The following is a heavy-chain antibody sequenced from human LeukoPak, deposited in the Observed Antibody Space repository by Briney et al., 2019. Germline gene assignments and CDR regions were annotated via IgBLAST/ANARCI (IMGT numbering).Heavy chain of an antibody. CDR2: ISYDGSNK. CDR3: ARAYDSKNWFDP. CDR1: GFIFSNYG. V-gene: IGHV3-30*19. Sequence: GGSLRLSCAASGFIFSNYGMHWVRQAPGKGLEWVAVISYDGSNKYYADSVKGRFTISRDNSKNTLYLQMNSLRAEDTAVYYCARAYDSKNWFDPWGQGTLVTVSS. D-gene: IGHD3-22*01. J-gene: IGHJ5*02.